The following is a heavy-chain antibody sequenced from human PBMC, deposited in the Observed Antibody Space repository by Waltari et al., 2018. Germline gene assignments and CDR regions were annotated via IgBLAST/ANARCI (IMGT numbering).Heavy chain of an antibody. CDR2: ISAYNSHT. Sequence: QAQLVQSGAEVKMPGASVRVSCKASGYTFPNFGISWVRQAPGQGLEWMGWISAYNSHTNYEQNLQGRVSMTIDTSTRTVYMELRSLRSDDTAVYYCARLFYGSGTYDGWFDPWGQGTLVTVSS. D-gene: IGHD3-10*01. V-gene: IGHV1-18*01. J-gene: IGHJ5*02. CDR1: GYTFPNFG. CDR3: ARLFYGSGTYDGWFDP.